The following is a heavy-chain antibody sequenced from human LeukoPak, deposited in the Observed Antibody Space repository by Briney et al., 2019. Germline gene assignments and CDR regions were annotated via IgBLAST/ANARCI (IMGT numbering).Heavy chain of an antibody. V-gene: IGHV5-51*01. D-gene: IGHD1-14*01. Sequence: GESLKISYKGFGFSFTNYWIGWVCQMPGKGLEWMGIIYPGDSDTRYSPSFQGQVTISADKSISTAYLQWSSLKASDTAIYYCVRYRSAGYYYGMDVWGQGTTVTVSS. J-gene: IGHJ6*02. CDR1: GFSFTNYW. CDR2: IYPGDSDT. CDR3: VRYRSAGYYYGMDV.